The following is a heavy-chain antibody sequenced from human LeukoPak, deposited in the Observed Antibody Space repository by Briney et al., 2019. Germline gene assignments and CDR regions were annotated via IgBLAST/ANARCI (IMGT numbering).Heavy chain of an antibody. CDR1: GFTFSSYA. Sequence: PGGSLRLSCAASGFTFSSYAMHWVRQAPGKGLEWVAVISYDGSNKYYADSVKGRFTISRDNSKNTLYLQMNSLRAEDTAVYYCAKDPDSSSSWFDPWGQGTLVTVSS. CDR3: AKDPDSSSSWFDP. D-gene: IGHD6-6*01. CDR2: ISYDGSNK. J-gene: IGHJ5*02. V-gene: IGHV3-30*04.